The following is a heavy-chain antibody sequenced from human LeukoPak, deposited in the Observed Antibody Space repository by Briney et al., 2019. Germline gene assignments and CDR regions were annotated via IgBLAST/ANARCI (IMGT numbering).Heavy chain of an antibody. V-gene: IGHV5-51*01. J-gene: IGHJ3*02. CDR2: IYSGESDT. CDR3: ARKSGRAFDI. CDR1: GYSFTSYW. D-gene: IGHD2-15*01. Sequence: GESLQFSSKGSGYSFTSYWIGWVRQMPGKGLEWMGIIYSGESDTRYSQSFQGQVTISADKSINTAYLQLSSLKASDTAMYYCARKSGRAFDIWGQGTMVTVSS.